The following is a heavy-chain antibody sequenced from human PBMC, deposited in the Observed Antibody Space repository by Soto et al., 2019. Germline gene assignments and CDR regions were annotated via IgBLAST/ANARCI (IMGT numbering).Heavy chain of an antibody. D-gene: IGHD5-18*01. CDR3: ARALRWSDSYGPGGWFDP. Sequence: GGSLRLSCAASGFTFSSYWMHWVRQAPGKGLVWVSRINSDGSSTSYADSVKGRFTISRDNAKNTLYLQMNSLRAEDTAVYYCARALRWSDSYGPGGWFDPWGQGTSVTVYS. CDR2: INSDGSST. J-gene: IGHJ5*02. V-gene: IGHV3-74*01. CDR1: GFTFSSYW.